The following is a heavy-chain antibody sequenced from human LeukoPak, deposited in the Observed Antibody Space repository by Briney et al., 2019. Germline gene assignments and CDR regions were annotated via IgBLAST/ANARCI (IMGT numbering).Heavy chain of an antibody. D-gene: IGHD6-13*01. CDR2: IYHSGST. CDR1: GFTFSSYEM. V-gene: IGHV4-4*02. Sequence: PGGSLRLSCAASGFTFSSYEMNWVRQPPGKGLEWIGEIYHSGSTNYNPSLKSRVTISVDKSKNQFSLKLSSVTAADTAVYYCARSGAAAGTFTEYFQHWGQGTLVTVSS. J-gene: IGHJ1*01. CDR3: ARSGAAAGTFTEYFQH.